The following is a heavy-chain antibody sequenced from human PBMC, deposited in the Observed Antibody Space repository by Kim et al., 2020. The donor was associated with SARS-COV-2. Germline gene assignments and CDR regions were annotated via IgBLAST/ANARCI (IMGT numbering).Heavy chain of an antibody. Sequence: SETLSLTCTVSGGSISSSSYYWGWIRQPPGKGLEWIGSIYYSGSTYYNPSLKSRVTISVDTSKNQFSLKLSSVTAADTAVYYCARGYDILTGLGLSNWFDPWGQGTLVTVSS. V-gene: IGHV4-39*07. J-gene: IGHJ5*02. D-gene: IGHD3-9*01. CDR1: GGSISSSSYY. CDR3: ARGYDILTGLGLSNWFDP. CDR2: IYYSGST.